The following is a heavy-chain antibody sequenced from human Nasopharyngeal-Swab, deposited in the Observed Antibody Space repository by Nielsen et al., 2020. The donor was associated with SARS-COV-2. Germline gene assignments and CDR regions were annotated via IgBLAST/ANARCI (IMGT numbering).Heavy chain of an antibody. J-gene: IGHJ4*02. D-gene: IGHD6-13*01. CDR2: INHSGST. V-gene: IGHV4-34*01. CDR3: ERGRGGESSSWYPSYFDY. CDR1: GGSFSGYY. Sequence: SETLSLTCAVYGGSFSGYYWSWIRQPPGKGLEWIGEINHSGSTNYNPSLKSRVTISVDTSKNQFSLKLNSVTAADTAGEDGERGRGGESSSWYPSYFDYWGQGTLVTVSS.